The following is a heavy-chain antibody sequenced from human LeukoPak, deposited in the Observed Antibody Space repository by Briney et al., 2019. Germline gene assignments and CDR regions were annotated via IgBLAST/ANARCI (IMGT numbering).Heavy chain of an antibody. V-gene: IGHV4-59*08. J-gene: IGHJ3*02. Sequence: SETLSLTCTVSGGFISSYYWSWIRQPPGKGLEWIGYIYYSGSTNYNPSLKSRVTISVDTSKNQFSLKLSSVTAADTAVYYCARHESITMIVVAIPSGAFDIWGQGTMVTVSS. CDR2: IYYSGST. CDR1: GGFISSYY. CDR3: ARHESITMIVVAIPSGAFDI. D-gene: IGHD3-22*01.